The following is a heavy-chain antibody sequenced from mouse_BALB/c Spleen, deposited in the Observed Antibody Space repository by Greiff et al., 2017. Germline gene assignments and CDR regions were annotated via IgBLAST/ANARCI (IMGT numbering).Heavy chain of an antibody. D-gene: IGHD2-2*01. Sequence: EVQRVESGGGLVKPGGSLKLSCAASGFTFSSYAMSWVRQTPEKRLEWVASISSGGSTYYPDSVKGRFTISRDNARNILYLQMSSLRSEDTAMYYCASYYGYPYYAMDYWGQGTSVTVSS. CDR1: GFTFSSYA. CDR2: ISSGGST. J-gene: IGHJ4*01. V-gene: IGHV5-6-5*01. CDR3: ASYYGYPYYAMDY.